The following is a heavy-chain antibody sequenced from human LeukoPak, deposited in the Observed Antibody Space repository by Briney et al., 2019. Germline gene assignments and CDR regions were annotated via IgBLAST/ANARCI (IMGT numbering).Heavy chain of an antibody. CDR1: GGSISSSSYY. J-gene: IGHJ3*02. V-gene: IGHV4-39*01. Sequence: PSETLSLTCTVSGGSISSSSYYWGWIRQPPGKGLEWIGSIYYSGSTYYNPSLKSRVTISVDTSKNQFSLKLSSVTAADTAVYYCVRQFVEGSGSYYRGAFDIWGQGTMVTVSS. D-gene: IGHD3-10*01. CDR2: IYYSGST. CDR3: VRQFVEGSGSYYRGAFDI.